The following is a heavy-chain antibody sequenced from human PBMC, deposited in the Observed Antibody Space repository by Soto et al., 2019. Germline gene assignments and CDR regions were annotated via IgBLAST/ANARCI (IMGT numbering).Heavy chain of an antibody. Sequence: QVPLVESGGGVVQPGRSLRLSCAASGFTFSSYGMHWVRQAPGKGLEWVAVIWYDGSNKYYADSVKGRFTISRDNSKNTLYLQMNSLRAEDTAVYYCARGRTTRGYSYGYGDYWGQGTLVTVSS. CDR2: IWYDGSNK. V-gene: IGHV3-33*01. CDR3: ARGRTTRGYSYGYGDY. J-gene: IGHJ4*02. CDR1: GFTFSSYG. D-gene: IGHD5-18*01.